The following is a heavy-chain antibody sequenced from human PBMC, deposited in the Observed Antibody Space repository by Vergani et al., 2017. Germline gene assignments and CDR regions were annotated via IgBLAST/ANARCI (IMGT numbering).Heavy chain of an antibody. Sequence: QVQLVQFGAEVGKPGASVKISCKASGYTFTAYYIHWVRQAPEQGLEWVGVISPDGFSTFYAQKFQGRVTITRDTSTSTVYVEVTSLSSDDTAVYYCAREPPLTGFFDYWGQGTLVTVSS. CDR2: ISPDGFST. V-gene: IGHV1-46*03. J-gene: IGHJ4*02. CDR1: GYTFTAYY. D-gene: IGHD3-9*01. CDR3: AREPPLTGFFDY.